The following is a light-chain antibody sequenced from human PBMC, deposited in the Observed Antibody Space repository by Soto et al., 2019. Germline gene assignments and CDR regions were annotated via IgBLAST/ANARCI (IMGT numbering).Light chain of an antibody. V-gene: IGKV1-5*03. Sequence: DIQMTQSPSTLSASVGDRVTITCRASQRISSWLAWYQQKPGKAPKLLIYKASSLESGVPSRFSGSGSGTEFTLTISSLQTDDFATYYCQQYNSYPITFCQGTRLEIK. CDR2: KAS. CDR1: QRISSW. CDR3: QQYNSYPIT. J-gene: IGKJ5*01.